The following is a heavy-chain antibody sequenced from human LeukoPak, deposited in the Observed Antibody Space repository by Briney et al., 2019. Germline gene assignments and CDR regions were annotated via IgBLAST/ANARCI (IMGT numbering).Heavy chain of an antibody. Sequence: ASVKVSCKASGYTFTSYGISWARQAPGQGLEWMGWISAYNGNTNYAQKLQGRVTMTTDTSTSTAYMELRSLRSDDTAVYYCARVGDLGDYDTLFDYWGQGTLVTVSS. CDR1: GYTFTSYG. J-gene: IGHJ4*02. CDR3: ARVGDLGDYDTLFDY. D-gene: IGHD3-9*01. V-gene: IGHV1-18*01. CDR2: ISAYNGNT.